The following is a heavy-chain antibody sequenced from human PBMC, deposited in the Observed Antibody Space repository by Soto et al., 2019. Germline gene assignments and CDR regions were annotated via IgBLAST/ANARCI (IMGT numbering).Heavy chain of an antibody. V-gene: IGHV5-51*01. CDR3: ARQHPLDSSGWYY. CDR1: GDSFTSFW. J-gene: IGHJ4*02. D-gene: IGHD6-19*01. Sequence: GESLKISCKVSGDSFTSFWIGWVRQMPGKGLEWLGIIYPGDSEIRYSPSFQGQVTISADKSITTAYLQWSSLKASDTAMYYCARQHPLDSSGWYYWGKGSLVTVSS. CDR2: IYPGDSEI.